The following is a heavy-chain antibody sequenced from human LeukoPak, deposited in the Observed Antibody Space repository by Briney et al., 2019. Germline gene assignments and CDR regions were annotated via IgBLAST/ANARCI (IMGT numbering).Heavy chain of an antibody. D-gene: IGHD3-10*01. CDR1: GSTFSNYW. Sequence: SGGSLRLSCAASGSTFSNYWMHWVRQSPGKGLLWVSRINSDGSSRSYADAVKGRFTVSRDNGKNTLYLQMNSLIADDTAVYYCLRDEYGSRSDWGQGTLVTVSP. CDR3: LRDEYGSRSD. CDR2: INSDGSSR. V-gene: IGHV3-74*01. J-gene: IGHJ4*01.